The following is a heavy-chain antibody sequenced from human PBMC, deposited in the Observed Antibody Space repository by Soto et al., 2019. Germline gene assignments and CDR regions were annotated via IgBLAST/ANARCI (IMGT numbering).Heavy chain of an antibody. Sequence: SEPLSLPCIVSGGSSGSSSCYWGRIRQPPGKGLEWIGSIYYSGSTYYNPSLKSRVTISVDTSKNQFSLKLSSVTAADTAVFYCARHRARNWFDPWGQGTLVTVSS. D-gene: IGHD6-6*01. CDR2: IYYSGST. CDR1: GGSSGSSSCY. CDR3: ARHRARNWFDP. J-gene: IGHJ5*02. V-gene: IGHV4-39*01.